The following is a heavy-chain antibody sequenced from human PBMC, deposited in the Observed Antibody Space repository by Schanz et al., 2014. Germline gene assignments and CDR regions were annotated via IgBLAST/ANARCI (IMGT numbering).Heavy chain of an antibody. CDR2: IYTSGAT. CDR1: GDSISSYS. J-gene: IGHJ4*02. CDR3: ARGNDIQVWSLDY. D-gene: IGHD5-18*01. Sequence: QVQLQESGPGLVKPSETLSLTCTVSGDSISSYSWSWIRRPAGEGLEWIGRIYTSGATNYNRSLKSRLTRSVDTSTTQVPRKRRSETAADTAVYYCARGNDIQVWSLDYWGQGTLVTVSS. V-gene: IGHV4-4*07.